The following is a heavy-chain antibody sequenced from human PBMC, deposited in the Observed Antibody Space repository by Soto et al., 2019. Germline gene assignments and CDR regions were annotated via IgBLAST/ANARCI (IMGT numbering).Heavy chain of an antibody. CDR1: GFTFISYS. Sequence: EVQLVESGGGLVKPGGSLRLSCAASGFTFISYSMNWVRQAPGKGLEWVSSISSSSSYIYYADSVKGRFTISRDNAKNSLYLQMNSLRAEDTAVYYCARDFYGPWYYYGMDVWGQGTTVTVSS. V-gene: IGHV3-21*01. D-gene: IGHD3-10*01. CDR3: ARDFYGPWYYYGMDV. J-gene: IGHJ6*02. CDR2: ISSSSSYI.